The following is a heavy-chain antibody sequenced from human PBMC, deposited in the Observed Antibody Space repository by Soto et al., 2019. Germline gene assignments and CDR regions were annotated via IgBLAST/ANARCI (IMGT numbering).Heavy chain of an antibody. CDR2: IIPIFGTA. CDR3: AREQYKWELHHPDAFDI. J-gene: IGHJ3*02. V-gene: IGHV1-69*13. D-gene: IGHD1-26*01. Sequence: ASVKVSCKASGGTFSSYAISWVRQAPGQGLEWMGGIIPIFGTANYAQKLQGRVTITADESTSTAYMELSSLRSEDTAVYYCAREQYKWELHHPDAFDIWGQGTMVTVSS. CDR1: GGTFSSYA.